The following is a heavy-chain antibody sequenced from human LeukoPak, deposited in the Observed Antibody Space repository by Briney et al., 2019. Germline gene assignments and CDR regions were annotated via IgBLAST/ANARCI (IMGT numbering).Heavy chain of an antibody. D-gene: IGHD6-19*01. CDR3: ARGYSSGIDY. CDR1: GDSVSSNSAA. Sequence: SSQTLSLTCAISGDSVSSNSAAWNWLRQSPARGLEWLIRTYYRSKLYNDVAVSMRSRVSINPHTCKNQFPLQLSSVTPEDTAGYYCARGYSSGIDYWGQGTLVTVSS. J-gene: IGHJ4*02. V-gene: IGHV6-1*01. CDR2: TYYRSKLYN.